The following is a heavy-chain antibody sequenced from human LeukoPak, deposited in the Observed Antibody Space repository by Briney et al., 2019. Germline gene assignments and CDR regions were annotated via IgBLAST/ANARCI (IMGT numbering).Heavy chain of an antibody. J-gene: IGHJ3*02. CDR2: INPSGGST. D-gene: IGHD1-1*01. CDR3: ARDGTTTRGAFDI. V-gene: IGHV1-46*01. Sequence: GASVKVSCKASGYTFTSYYMHWVRQAPGQGLEWMGIINPSGGSTSYAQKFQGRVTMTRDTSTSTVYMELSSLRSEDTAVYHCARDGTTTRGAFDIWGQGTMVTVSS. CDR1: GYTFTSYY.